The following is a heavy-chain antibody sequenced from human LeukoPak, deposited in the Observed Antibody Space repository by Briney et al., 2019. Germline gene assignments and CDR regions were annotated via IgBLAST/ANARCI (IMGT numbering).Heavy chain of an antibody. CDR3: ARDPRSGSYPHNDAFDI. D-gene: IGHD1-26*01. CDR1: GGSISSYY. J-gene: IGHJ3*02. CDR2: IYYSGST. Sequence: PSETLSLTCTVSGGSISSYYWSWIRQPPGKGLEWIGYIYYSGSTNYNPSLKSRVTISVDTSKNQFSLKLSSVTAADTAVYYCARDPRSGSYPHNDAFDIWGQGTMVTVSS. V-gene: IGHV4-59*12.